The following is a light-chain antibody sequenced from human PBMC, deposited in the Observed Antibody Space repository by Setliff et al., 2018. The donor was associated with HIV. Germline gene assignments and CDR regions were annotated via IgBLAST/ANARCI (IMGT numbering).Light chain of an antibody. CDR1: QSVFYSSNNKNY. J-gene: IGKJ4*01. CDR3: QQYFTTPLT. Sequence: DIVMTQSPDSLAVSLGERATINCKSSQSVFYSSNNKNYLAWYQHKPGQPPKLLIYWASTRESGVPDRFSGSGSGTDFTPTISSLQAEDVAVYSCQQYFTTPLTFGGGTKVDIK. V-gene: IGKV4-1*01. CDR2: WAS.